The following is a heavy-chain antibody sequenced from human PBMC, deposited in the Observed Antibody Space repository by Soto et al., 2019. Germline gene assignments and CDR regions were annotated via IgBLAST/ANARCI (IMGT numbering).Heavy chain of an antibody. CDR3: TALTGTTMALDY. V-gene: IGHV3-15*01. Sequence: SLRLSCAASGFTFSNAWMNWVRQAPGKGLEWVGRIKTKSDGATTDYAAPVKGRFTISRDDSRNTLYLQMNSLKAEDTAVYYCTALTGTTMALDYWGQGTLVTVSS. J-gene: IGHJ4*02. CDR2: IKTKSDGATT. CDR1: GFTFSNAW. D-gene: IGHD1-7*01.